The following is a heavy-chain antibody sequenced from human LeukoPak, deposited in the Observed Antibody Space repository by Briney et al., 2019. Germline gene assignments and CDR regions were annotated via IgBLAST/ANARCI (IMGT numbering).Heavy chain of an antibody. V-gene: IGHV3-23*01. D-gene: IGHD3-3*01. J-gene: IGHJ3*02. Sequence: GGSLRLSCAASGFTLSRYALRWVPQAPGKGLEWGSAISGSGGSTYYADSLKGRFTISSDNSKNTLYLQMNSLRAEDTAVYYCAISYYFWNGRAFVIGGQGTTVTVSS. CDR2: ISGSGGST. CDR1: GFTLSRYA. CDR3: AISYYFWNGRAFVI.